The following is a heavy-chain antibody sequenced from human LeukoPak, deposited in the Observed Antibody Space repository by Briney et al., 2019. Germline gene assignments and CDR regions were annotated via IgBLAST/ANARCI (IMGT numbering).Heavy chain of an antibody. V-gene: IGHV1-24*01. Sequence: GASVKVSCKVSGYTLTELSMHWVRQAPGKGLEWMGGFDPEDGETIYAQKFQGRVTMTEDTSTDTAYMELSSLRSEDTAVYYCATGVDYGSGSTQTTDNWFDPWGQGTLVTVSS. CDR2: FDPEDGET. CDR3: ATGVDYGSGSTQTTDNWFDP. CDR1: GYTLTELS. J-gene: IGHJ5*02. D-gene: IGHD3-10*01.